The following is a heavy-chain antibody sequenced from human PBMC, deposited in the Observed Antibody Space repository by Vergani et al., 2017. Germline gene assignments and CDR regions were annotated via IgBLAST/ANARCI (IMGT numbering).Heavy chain of an antibody. J-gene: IGHJ6*02. CDR3: ARAPGGNYYDSSGYYYYYGMDV. V-gene: IGHV3-9*01. Sequence: EVDLVESGGGLAQPGGSLRLSCEASGITFWKFGMHWVRQGPGKGLEWVSGISWNSGAVDYVDSVKGRFTISRDNAKNSLYLQMNSLRAEDTAVYYCARAPGGNYYDSSGYYYYYGMDVWGQXP. D-gene: IGHD3-22*01. CDR1: GITFWKFG. CDR2: ISWNSGAV.